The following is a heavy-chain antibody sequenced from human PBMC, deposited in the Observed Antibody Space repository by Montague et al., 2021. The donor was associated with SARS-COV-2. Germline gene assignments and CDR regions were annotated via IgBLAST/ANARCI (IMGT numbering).Heavy chain of an antibody. D-gene: IGHD2-2*01. CDR2: INHSGST. Sequence: SETLSLTCAVYGGSFSGYYWSWIRQPPGKGLEWIGEINHSGSTNYNPSLKSRVTISVDTSKNQFSLKLSSVIAADTAVYYCTREGYQVLWSDYYYYGMDVWGQGTTVTVSS. J-gene: IGHJ6*02. V-gene: IGHV4-34*01. CDR1: GGSFSGYY. CDR3: TREGYQVLWSDYYYYGMDV.